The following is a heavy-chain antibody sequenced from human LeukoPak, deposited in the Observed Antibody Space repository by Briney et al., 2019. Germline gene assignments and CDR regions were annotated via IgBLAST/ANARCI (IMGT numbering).Heavy chain of an antibody. D-gene: IGHD6-13*01. CDR3: AKDQQLVRKFDY. V-gene: IGHV3-23*01. Sequence: GGSLRHSCAASGFTFSSYAMSWVRQAPGKGLEWVSAISGSGGSTYYADSVKGRFTISRDNSKNTLYLQMNSLRAEDTAVYYCAKDQQLVRKFDYWGQGTLVTVSS. CDR2: ISGSGGST. CDR1: GFTFSSYA. J-gene: IGHJ4*02.